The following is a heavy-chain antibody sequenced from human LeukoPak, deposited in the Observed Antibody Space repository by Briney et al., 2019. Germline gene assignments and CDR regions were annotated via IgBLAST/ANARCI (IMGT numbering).Heavy chain of an antibody. J-gene: IGHJ3*01. CDR1: GGSLSGYY. V-gene: IGHV4-34*12. Sequence: SETLSLTCAVYGGSLSGYYWSWIRQSPGKGLEWIGEIIQSGSSKYNPSLKTRVTISLDTSKNHFSLTLSSVTAADTAVYYCARSDGYGLVGTWGQGTMVTVSS. CDR2: IIQSGSS. D-gene: IGHD5-18*01. CDR3: ARSDGYGLVGT.